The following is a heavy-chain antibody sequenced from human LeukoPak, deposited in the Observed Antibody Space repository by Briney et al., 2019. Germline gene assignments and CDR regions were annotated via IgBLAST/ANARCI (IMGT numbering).Heavy chain of an antibody. CDR2: IYYSGST. V-gene: IGHV4-59*01. D-gene: IGHD2-2*01. CDR1: GGSISSYY. J-gene: IGHJ5*02. Sequence: SETLSLTCTVSGGSISSYYWSWIRQPPGKGLEWIGYIYYSGSTNYNPSLKSRVTISVDTSKNQFSLKLSSVTAADTAVYYCARGGRQLLEDWFDPWGQGTLVTVSS. CDR3: ARGGRQLLEDWFDP.